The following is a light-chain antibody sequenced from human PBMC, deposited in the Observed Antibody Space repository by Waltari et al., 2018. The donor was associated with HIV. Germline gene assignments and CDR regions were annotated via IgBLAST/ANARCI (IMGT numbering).Light chain of an antibody. CDR1: SSNIGRNY. CDR3: CSYAGSYTLAV. Sequence: QSVLTQPPSASGTPGPRVTISCSGSSSNIGRNYVHWYQQLPGTAPKLMIYDVSKRPSGVPDRFSGSKSGNTASLTISGLQAEDEADYYCCSYAGSYTLAVFGGGTKLTVL. CDR2: DVS. V-gene: IGLV1-44*01. J-gene: IGLJ2*01.